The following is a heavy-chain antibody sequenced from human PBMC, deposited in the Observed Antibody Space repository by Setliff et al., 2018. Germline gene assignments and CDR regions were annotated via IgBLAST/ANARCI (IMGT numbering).Heavy chain of an antibody. CDR2: IGTAGDT. CDR1: GFTFSSYD. D-gene: IGHD3-10*01. V-gene: IGHV3-13*01. J-gene: IGHJ4*02. Sequence: GGSLRLSCAASGFTFSSYDMHWVRQATGKGLEWVSAIGTAGDTYYPGSVKGRFTISRENAKNSLYLQMNSLRAGDTAVYYCARGANYGSGSSDFDYWGQGTLGTVSS. CDR3: ARGANYGSGSSDFDY.